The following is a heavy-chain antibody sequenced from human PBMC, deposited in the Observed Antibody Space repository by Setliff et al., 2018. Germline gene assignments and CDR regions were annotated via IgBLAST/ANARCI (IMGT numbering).Heavy chain of an antibody. CDR3: ARVFYYGSGSYLYYFDS. CDR2: IFYSGST. Sequence: SETLSLTCTVSGGSISSHYWNWIRQPPGKGLEWIGYIFYSGSTNYNPSLKSRVTISVDTSKNQFSLKLSSVTAADTAVYYCARVFYYGSGSYLYYFDSWGQGTRGTVS. D-gene: IGHD3-10*01. V-gene: IGHV4-59*11. J-gene: IGHJ4*02. CDR1: GGSISSHY.